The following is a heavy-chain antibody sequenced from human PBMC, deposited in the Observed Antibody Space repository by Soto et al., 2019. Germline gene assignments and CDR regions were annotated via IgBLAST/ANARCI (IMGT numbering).Heavy chain of an antibody. CDR3: ARTTAVPNTLRSRYFFDY. Sequence: SETLSLTCSVSGGSVSDKTYYWSWIRQPPGKRLEWIGYVYYSGTTNYNPSLKSRVTISVDLSKNRFPLRLSSVTTADTALYYCARTTAVPNTLRSRYFFDYWGQGTLVTVSS. CDR1: GGSVSDKTYY. V-gene: IGHV4-61*01. D-gene: IGHD4-17*01. CDR2: VYYSGTT. J-gene: IGHJ4*02.